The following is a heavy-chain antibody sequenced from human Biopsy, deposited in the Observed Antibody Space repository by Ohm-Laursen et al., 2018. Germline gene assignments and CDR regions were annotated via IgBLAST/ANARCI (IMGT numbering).Heavy chain of an antibody. CDR2: IYSSGGS. D-gene: IGHD6-19*01. CDR1: GGSTNDYF. Sequence: SETLFLTCSVSGGSTNDYFWSWIRQPAGETLEWIGRIYSSGGSSYNPSLKSRISMSMDTSNNQFSLTLTSVTAADTAVYYCARTPGKAVAGRFLDLWGRGTLVTVSS. V-gene: IGHV4-4*07. J-gene: IGHJ2*01. CDR3: ARTPGKAVAGRFLDL.